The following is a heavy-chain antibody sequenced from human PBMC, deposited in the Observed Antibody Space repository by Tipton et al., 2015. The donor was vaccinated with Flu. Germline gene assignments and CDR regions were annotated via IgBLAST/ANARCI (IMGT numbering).Heavy chain of an antibody. V-gene: IGHV3-49*04. D-gene: IGHD3-16*01. J-gene: IGHJ3*01. CDR3: SRSSTFSYAFDAFDV. Sequence: VQLVQSGGDLVQPGRSLRLSCTGSGFSFGDYAMSWVRQAPGKGLEWVGFIRSKGYGGTTEYAASARGRFTISRDDSKGIAFLQINSLKTEDTAVYYCSRSSTFSYAFDAFDVWGQGTKVTVSS. CDR2: IRSKGYGGTT. CDR1: GFSFGDYA.